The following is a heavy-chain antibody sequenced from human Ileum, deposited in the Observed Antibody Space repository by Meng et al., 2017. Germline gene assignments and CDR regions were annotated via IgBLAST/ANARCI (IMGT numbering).Heavy chain of an antibody. D-gene: IGHD3-22*01. CDR3: ARDSATYYYDSSGYYSGDY. CDR2: INTNTGNP. V-gene: IGHV7-4-1*02. Sequence: ASVKVSCKASGYTFTSYAMNWVRQAPGQGLEWMGWINTNTGNPTYAQGFTGRFVFSLDTSVSTAYLQISSLKAEDTAVYYCARDSATYYYDSSGYYSGDYWGQGTLVTVSS. J-gene: IGHJ4*02. CDR1: GYTFTSYA.